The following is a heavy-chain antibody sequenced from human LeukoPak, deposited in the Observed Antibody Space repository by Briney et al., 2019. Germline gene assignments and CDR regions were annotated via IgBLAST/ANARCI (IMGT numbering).Heavy chain of an antibody. V-gene: IGHV3-21*06. CDR3: ARIQLYHGDFDS. D-gene: IGHD1-1*01. CDR1: GFTFSSYA. Sequence: GGSLRLSCAASGFTFSSYAMSWVRQTPGKGLEWVSSISSSSSYIYYADSVKGRFSISRDDAKNSLSLQMISLRVEDAATYYCARIQLYHGDFDSWGQGTLVTVSS. J-gene: IGHJ4*02. CDR2: ISSSSSYI.